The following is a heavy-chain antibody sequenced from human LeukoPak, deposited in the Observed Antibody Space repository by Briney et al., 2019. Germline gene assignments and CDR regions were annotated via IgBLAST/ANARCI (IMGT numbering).Heavy chain of an antibody. J-gene: IGHJ3*02. CDR3: ARLYGGNGAFDI. V-gene: IGHV4-61*01. D-gene: IGHD4-23*01. CDR1: GGSVSSGSYY. Sequence: PSEILSLTCTVSGGSVSSGSYYWSWIRQPPGKGLEWIGYIYYSGSTNYNPSLKSRVTISVDTSKNQFSLKLSSVTAADTAVYYCARLYGGNGAFDIWGQGTMVTVSS. CDR2: IYYSGST.